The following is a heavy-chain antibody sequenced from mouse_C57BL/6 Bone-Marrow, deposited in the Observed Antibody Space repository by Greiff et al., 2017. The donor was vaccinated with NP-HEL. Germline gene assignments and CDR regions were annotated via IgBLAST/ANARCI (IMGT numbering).Heavy chain of an antibody. V-gene: IGHV1-50*01. CDR2: IDPSDSYT. J-gene: IGHJ4*01. CDR3: ARWGDYAAMDY. Sequence: QVQLQQPGAELVKPGASVKLSCKASGYTFTSYWMQWVKQRPGQGLEWIGEIDPSDSYTNYNQKFKGKATLTVDTSSSTAYMQLSSLTSEDSAVYYCARWGDYAAMDYWGQGTSVTASS. CDR1: GYTFTSYW.